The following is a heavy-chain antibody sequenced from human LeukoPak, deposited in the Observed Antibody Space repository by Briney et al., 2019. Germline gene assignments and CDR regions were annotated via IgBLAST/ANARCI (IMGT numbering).Heavy chain of an antibody. CDR1: GFTFSNYA. CDR2: ISVNGGRT. D-gene: IGHD2-2*01. J-gene: IGHJ4*02. V-gene: IGHV3-23*01. Sequence: PGGSLRLSCAASGFTFSNYAMSWVRQTPGRGLEWVSTISVNGGRTYSADSVKGRFTISRDNSKNTLYLQMNSLRAEDTAIYYCAKDVRGTYAPDYWGQGTLVTVSS. CDR3: AKDVRGTYAPDY.